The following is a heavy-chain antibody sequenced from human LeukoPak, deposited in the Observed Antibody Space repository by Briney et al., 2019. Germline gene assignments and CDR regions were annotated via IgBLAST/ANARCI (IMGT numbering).Heavy chain of an antibody. J-gene: IGHJ4*02. CDR3: AKGITIFGVVTFDY. CDR1: GLTFSSYA. CDR2: ISGSGGST. D-gene: IGHD3-3*01. V-gene: IGHV3-23*01. Sequence: GGSLRLSCAASGLTFSSYAMTRVRQAPGKGLEWVSSISGSGGSTYYADPVKGRFTISRDNSKNTLYLQMNSLRAEDTAVYYCAKGITIFGVVTFDYWGQGTLVTVSS.